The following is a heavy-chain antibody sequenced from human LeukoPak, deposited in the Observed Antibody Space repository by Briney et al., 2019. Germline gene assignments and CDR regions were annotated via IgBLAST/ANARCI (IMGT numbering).Heavy chain of an antibody. Sequence: GGSLRLSCTASGFTFGDYAMSWFRQAPGKGLEWVGFIRSKAYGGTTEYAASVKGRFTISRDDSKSIAYLQMNSLKTEDTAVYYCSSPYYYDSSGYYSPDYYYYMDVWGKGTTVTVSS. CDR1: GFTFGDYA. V-gene: IGHV3-49*03. D-gene: IGHD3-22*01. CDR3: SSPYYYDSSGYYSPDYYYYMDV. J-gene: IGHJ6*03. CDR2: IRSKAYGGTT.